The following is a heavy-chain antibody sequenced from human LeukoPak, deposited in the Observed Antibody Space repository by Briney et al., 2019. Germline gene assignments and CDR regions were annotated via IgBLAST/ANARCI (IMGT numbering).Heavy chain of an antibody. D-gene: IGHD5-18*01. CDR3: AKVRGYSYGYGDY. CDR2: ISESGAST. V-gene: IGHV3-23*01. CDR1: GCTFRCYA. Sequence: PGGSLRLSCAASGCTFRCYAMSWVRQAPGKGLEWVSDISESGASTYYADSVKGRFIISRDNSKNTLYLQMSSLRADDTAVYYCAKVRGYSYGYGDYWGQGTLVTVSS. J-gene: IGHJ4*02.